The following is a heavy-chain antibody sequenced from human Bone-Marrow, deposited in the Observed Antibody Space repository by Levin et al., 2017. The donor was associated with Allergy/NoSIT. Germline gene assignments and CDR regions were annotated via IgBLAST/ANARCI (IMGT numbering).Heavy chain of an antibody. Sequence: GGSLRLSCAASGFTFSSYAMSWVRQAPGKGLEWVSAISGSGGSTYYADSVKGRFTISRDNSKNTLYLQMNSLRAEDTAVYYCAKDYYDSSGYYYVVGFDYWGQGTLVTVSS. CDR3: AKDYYDSSGYYYVVGFDY. CDR1: GFTFSSYA. CDR2: ISGSGGST. V-gene: IGHV3-23*01. J-gene: IGHJ4*02. D-gene: IGHD3-22*01.